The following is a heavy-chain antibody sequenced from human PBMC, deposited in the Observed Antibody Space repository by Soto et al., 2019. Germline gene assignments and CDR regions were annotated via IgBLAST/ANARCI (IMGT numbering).Heavy chain of an antibody. J-gene: IGHJ6*02. Sequence: PGGSLRLSCAASGFTFSSYEMNWVRQAPGKGLEWVSYISSSGSTIYYADSVKGRFTISRDNAKNSLYLQMNSLRAEDTAVYYCAKLFYSSSFYYYYGMDVWGQGTTVTVSS. CDR3: AKLFYSSSFYYYYGMDV. CDR2: ISSSGSTI. V-gene: IGHV3-48*03. CDR1: GFTFSSYE. D-gene: IGHD6-6*01.